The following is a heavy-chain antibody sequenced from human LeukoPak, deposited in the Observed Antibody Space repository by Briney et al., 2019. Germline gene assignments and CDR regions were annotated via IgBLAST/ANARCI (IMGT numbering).Heavy chain of an antibody. CDR2: INHSGST. J-gene: IGHJ6*02. CDR3: ARRKPYYYYYGMDV. CDR1: GGSFSGYY. Sequence: SETLSLTCAVYGGSFSGYYWSWIRQPPGKGLEWIGEINHSGSTNYNPSLKSRVTISVDTSKNQFSLKLSSVTAADTAVYYCARRKPYYYYYGMDVWGQGTTVTVSS. V-gene: IGHV4-34*01.